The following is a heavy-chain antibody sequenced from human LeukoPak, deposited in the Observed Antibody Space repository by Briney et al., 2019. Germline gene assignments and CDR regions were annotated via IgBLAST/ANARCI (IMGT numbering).Heavy chain of an antibody. Sequence: SETLSLTCTVPGGSISSSSYYWGWIRQPPGKGLEWIGSIYYSGSTYYNPSLKSRVTISVDTSKNQFSLKLSSVTAADTAVYYCARDRSYGDGGDYWGQGTLVTVSS. CDR3: ARDRSYGDGGDY. CDR2: IYYSGST. D-gene: IGHD5-18*01. J-gene: IGHJ4*02. CDR1: GGSISSSSYY. V-gene: IGHV4-39*07.